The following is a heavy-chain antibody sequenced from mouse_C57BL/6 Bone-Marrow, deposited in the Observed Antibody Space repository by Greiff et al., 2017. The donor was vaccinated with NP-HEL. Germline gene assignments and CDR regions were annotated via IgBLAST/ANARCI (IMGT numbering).Heavy chain of an antibody. V-gene: IGHV1-69*01. J-gene: IGHJ2*01. CDR2: IDPSDSYT. CDR1: GYTFTSYW. D-gene: IGHD1-1*01. Sequence: QVQLQQPGAELVMPGASVKLSCKASGYTFTSYWMHWVKQRPGQGLEWIGEIDPSDSYTNYNQKFKGKSTLTVDKSSSTAYMQLSSLTSEDSAVYYCARVGGITTVVADYWGQGTTLTVSS. CDR3: ARVGGITTVVADY.